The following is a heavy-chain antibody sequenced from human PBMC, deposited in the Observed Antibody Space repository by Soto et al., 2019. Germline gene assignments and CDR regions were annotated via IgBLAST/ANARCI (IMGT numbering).Heavy chain of an antibody. D-gene: IGHD3-22*01. Sequence: PGGSLRLSCTVLGFTLTNENMNWVRQAPGKGLEWVSSISSRSTFINYADSVKGRFTISRDNDKGLVYLQMNSLRAEDTTVYYCARDPPLSMIVVVGVDDFWGQGTLVTVSS. CDR2: ISSRSTFI. V-gene: IGHV3-21*06. CDR1: GFTLTNEN. CDR3: ARDPPLSMIVVVGVDDF. J-gene: IGHJ4*02.